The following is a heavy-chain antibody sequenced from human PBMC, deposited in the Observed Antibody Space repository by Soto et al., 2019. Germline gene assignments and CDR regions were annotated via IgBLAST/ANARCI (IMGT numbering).Heavy chain of an antibody. CDR2: ISGNGVST. Sequence: EVQLLESGGGLVQPGGSLRLSCAASGFTFSSYAMSWVRQAPGKGLDWVSGISGNGVSTYYADSVKGRFTISRDNSKNTLYLQMNSLRADDTAVYYCAKDRQVLLWFGESDYGMYVWGQGTTVTVSS. V-gene: IGHV3-23*01. CDR3: AKDRQVLLWFGESDYGMYV. CDR1: GFTFSSYA. J-gene: IGHJ6*02. D-gene: IGHD3-10*01.